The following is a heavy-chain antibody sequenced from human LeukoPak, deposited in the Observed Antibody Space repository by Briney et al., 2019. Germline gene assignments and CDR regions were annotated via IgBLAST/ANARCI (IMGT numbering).Heavy chain of an antibody. CDR1: GGSISSYY. V-gene: IGHV4-59*12. CDR2: IYYSGST. CDR3: ARDFNYYYGMDV. Sequence: PSETLSLTCTVSGGSISSYYWSWIRQPPGKGLEWIGYIYYSGSTNYNPSLKSRVTISVDTSKNQFSLKLSSVTAADTAVYYCARDFNYYYGMDVWGQGTTVTVSS. J-gene: IGHJ6*02.